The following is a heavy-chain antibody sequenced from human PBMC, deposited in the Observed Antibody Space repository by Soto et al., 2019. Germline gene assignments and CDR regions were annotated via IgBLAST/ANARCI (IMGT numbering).Heavy chain of an antibody. J-gene: IGHJ5*02. Sequence: QVQLVESGGGVVQPGRSLRLSCAASGFTFSSYGMHWVRQAPGKGLEWVAVISYDGSNKYYADSVKGRFTISRDNSKNTLYLQMNSLRAEDTAVYYCAKDLLGFGESAFDPWGQGTLVTVSS. CDR1: GFTFSSYG. D-gene: IGHD3-10*01. V-gene: IGHV3-30*18. CDR3: AKDLLGFGESAFDP. CDR2: ISYDGSNK.